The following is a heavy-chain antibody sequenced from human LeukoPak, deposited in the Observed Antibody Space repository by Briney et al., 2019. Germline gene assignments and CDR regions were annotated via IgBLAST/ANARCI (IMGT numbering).Heavy chain of an antibody. V-gene: IGHV1-69*05. J-gene: IGHJ6*03. CDR1: GGTFSSYA. Sequence: GASVKVSCKASGGTFSSYAISWVRQAPGQGVEWMGRIIPIFGTANYAQKFQGRATITTDESTSTAYLELSSLRSEDTAVYYCAREVYDILTGYSYYYYMDVWGKGTTVTVSS. CDR2: IIPIFGTA. D-gene: IGHD3-9*01. CDR3: AREVYDILTGYSYYYYMDV.